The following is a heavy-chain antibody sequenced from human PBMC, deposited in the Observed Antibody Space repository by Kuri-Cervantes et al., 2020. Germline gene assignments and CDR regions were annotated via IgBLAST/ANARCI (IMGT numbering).Heavy chain of an antibody. CDR3: AHSLTMRPQYEYFQH. D-gene: IGHD4/OR15-4a*01. Sequence: SGPTLVKPTQTLTLTCTFSGFSLSTSGVGVGWIRQPPGKALEWLALIYWDDDKRYSPSLKSRPTITMDTSKNQVVLTMTNMDPVDTATYYCAHSLTMRPQYEYFQHWGQGTLVTVSS. CDR1: GFSLSTSGVG. CDR2: IYWDDDK. V-gene: IGHV2-5*02. J-gene: IGHJ1*01.